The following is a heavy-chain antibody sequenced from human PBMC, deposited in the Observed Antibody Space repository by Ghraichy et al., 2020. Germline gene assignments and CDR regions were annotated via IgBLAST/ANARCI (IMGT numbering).Heavy chain of an antibody. J-gene: IGHJ3*01. V-gene: IGHV3-23*01. CDR1: EFTFDGYP. CDR3: AKDGGRLGEGAFDV. D-gene: IGHD3-10*01. CDR2: LGADGRST. Sequence: LTCAVSEFTFDGYPMTWVRQAPGKGLEWVSTLGADGRSTFYADSVKGRFTISRDKSKRTMYLQMNSLRADDTAGYYCAKDGGRLGEGAFDVWGQGTKVT.